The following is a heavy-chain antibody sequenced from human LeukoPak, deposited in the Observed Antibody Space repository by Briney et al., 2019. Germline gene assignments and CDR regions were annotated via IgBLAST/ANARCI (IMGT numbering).Heavy chain of an antibody. D-gene: IGHD3-9*01. J-gene: IGHJ4*02. CDR3: TRDPGYDILTGYYRPFDY. CDR1: GFTFGDYA. Sequence: PGRSLRLSCTASGFTFGDYAMSWVRQAPGKGLEWVGFIRSKAYGGTTEYAASVKGRFTISRDDSKSIAYLQMNSLKTEDTAVYYCTRDPGYDILTGYYRPFDYWGQGTLVTVSP. V-gene: IGHV3-49*04. CDR2: IRSKAYGGTT.